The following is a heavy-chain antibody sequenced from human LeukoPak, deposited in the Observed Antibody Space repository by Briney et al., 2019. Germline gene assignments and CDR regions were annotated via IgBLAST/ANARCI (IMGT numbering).Heavy chain of an antibody. V-gene: IGHV1-8*01. J-gene: IGHJ5*02. CDR1: GYTFTTYD. D-gene: IGHD4-23*01. Sequence: AASVKVSCKASGYTFTTYDINWVRQATGQGLEWMGWMNPNGGNTRYAQKFQGRVTMTRNTSIHTAYMELSSLRSEDTAVYYCARGPNKSDGGNSGSAWFDPWGQGTLVTVSS. CDR3: ARGPNKSDGGNSGSAWFDP. CDR2: MNPNGGNT.